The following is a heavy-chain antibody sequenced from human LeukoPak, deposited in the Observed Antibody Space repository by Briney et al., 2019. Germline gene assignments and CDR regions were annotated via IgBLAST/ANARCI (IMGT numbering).Heavy chain of an antibody. D-gene: IGHD3-10*01. CDR2: IYYSGST. Sequence: PSETLSLTCTVSGGSISSSSYYWGWIRQPPGKGLEWIGSIYYSGSTYYNPSLKSRVTISVDTSKNQFSLKLSSVTAADTAVYYCARNYGSGNYYLDYWDQGALVTVSS. CDR1: GGSISSSSYY. V-gene: IGHV4-39*01. CDR3: ARNYGSGNYYLDY. J-gene: IGHJ4*02.